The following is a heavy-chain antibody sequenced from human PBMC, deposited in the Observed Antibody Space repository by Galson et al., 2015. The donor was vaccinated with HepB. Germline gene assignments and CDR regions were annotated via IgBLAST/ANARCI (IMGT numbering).Heavy chain of an antibody. CDR1: GFIFSSQW. D-gene: IGHD1-20*01. CDR3: LLYNWNANSI. V-gene: IGHV3-74*01. J-gene: IGHJ3*02. Sequence: SLRLSGAASGFIFSSQWLHWVRQAPGQRLVWVSRINSDGSSTSYADSVKGRFTISRDNAKNTLYLQMSSLTAEDTAIYYCLLYNWNANSIWGQGTMVTVSS. CDR2: INSDGSST.